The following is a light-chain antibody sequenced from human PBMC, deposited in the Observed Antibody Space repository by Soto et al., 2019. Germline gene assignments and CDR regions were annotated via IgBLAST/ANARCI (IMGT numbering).Light chain of an antibody. J-gene: IGKJ2*01. Sequence: EIVMTQSPATLSVSPGERATLSCRASQSVRSNLAWYQHKPGQAPRLLIYDASTRATGIPASFSGSGSGTEFTLTISSLQSEDFAVYYCQQYNNWPTYTFGQGTKLEIK. CDR3: QQYNNWPTYT. V-gene: IGKV3-15*01. CDR2: DAS. CDR1: QSVRSN.